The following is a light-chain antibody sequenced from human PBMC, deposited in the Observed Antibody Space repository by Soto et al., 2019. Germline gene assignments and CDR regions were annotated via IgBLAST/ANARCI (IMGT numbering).Light chain of an antibody. Sequence: QSALTQPASVSGSPGQSITISCTGTSSDVGGYNYVSWYQQHPGKAPKLMIYDVSNRPSGFSNRFSGSKSGNTASLTISGLQAEDEADYYCSSYTSSSTLVVFGTGTQVTVL. V-gene: IGLV2-14*01. J-gene: IGLJ1*01. CDR3: SSYTSSSTLVV. CDR2: DVS. CDR1: SSDVGGYNY.